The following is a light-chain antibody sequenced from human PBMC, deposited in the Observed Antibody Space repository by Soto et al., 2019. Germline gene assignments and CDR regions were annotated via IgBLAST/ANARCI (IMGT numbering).Light chain of an antibody. CDR2: EVS. V-gene: IGLV2-8*01. Sequence: SVLTQPPSASGSVGQSVTISCTGTSSDVGAYNYVSWYQQHPGKAHKLMIYEVSKRPSGVPDRFSGSKSGYTASLTVSGLQAEDEADYYCSSHAGNNNYVFGTGTKVTVL. J-gene: IGLJ1*01. CDR3: SSHAGNNNYV. CDR1: SSDVGAYNY.